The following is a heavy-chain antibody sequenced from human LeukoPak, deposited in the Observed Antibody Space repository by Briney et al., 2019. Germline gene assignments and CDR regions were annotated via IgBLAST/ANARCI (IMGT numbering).Heavy chain of an antibody. CDR2: NYYSGTT. V-gene: IGHV4-39*07. J-gene: IGHJ4*02. Sequence: SETLSLTCIVSGGSISSSSYYWGWIRQAPGQGLEWIETNYYSGTTYYNPSLKSRVTISVDTSKSQFSLKLSSVTAADTAVYFCAKGSQGGYNYAYSYFDSWGQGTLVTVSS. CDR1: GGSISSSSYY. CDR3: AKGSQGGYNYAYSYFDS. D-gene: IGHD5-24*01.